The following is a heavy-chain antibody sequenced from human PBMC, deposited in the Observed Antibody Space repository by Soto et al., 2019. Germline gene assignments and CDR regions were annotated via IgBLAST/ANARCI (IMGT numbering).Heavy chain of an antibody. Sequence: QITLKESGPPLVRPAQTLTLTCAFSGFSLTTTHMGVAWIRQPPGKALEWLALIYWDDDKLYTTSLKNRLAISKDTSRNRVVLTITDMNPEDTGTYCCAHAGDYDLLSFDHWGPGTLVTVSS. CDR2: IYWDDDK. CDR1: GFSLTTTHMG. D-gene: IGHD4-17*01. J-gene: IGHJ4*02. V-gene: IGHV2-5*02. CDR3: AHAGDYDLLSFDH.